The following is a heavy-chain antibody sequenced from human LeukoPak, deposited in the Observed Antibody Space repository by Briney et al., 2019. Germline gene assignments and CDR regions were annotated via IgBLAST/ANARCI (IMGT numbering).Heavy chain of an antibody. CDR2: ISAYNGNT. V-gene: IGHV1-18*01. J-gene: IGHJ4*02. CDR1: GYTFTSYG. CDR3: ATEVSYSSGWFDY. Sequence: GPSVKVSCKASGYTFTSYGISWVRQAPGQGLEWMGWISAYNGNTNYAQKLQGRVTMTTDTSTSTAYRELRSLRSDDTAVYYCATEVSYSSGWFDYWGQGTLVTVSS. D-gene: IGHD6-19*01.